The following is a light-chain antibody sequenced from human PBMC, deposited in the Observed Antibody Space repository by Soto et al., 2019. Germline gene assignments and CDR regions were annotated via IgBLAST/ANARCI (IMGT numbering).Light chain of an antibody. Sequence: EIVMTQSPATLSVSPGERATLSCRASQSVSSNLAWYQQKPGQAPMLLIYGASTRATGIPARFSGSGSGTEFTLTINSLQSEDFAVYYCQQYNNWRGAFGQGTKVEIK. CDR2: GAS. CDR3: QQYNNWRGA. J-gene: IGKJ1*01. V-gene: IGKV3-15*01. CDR1: QSVSSN.